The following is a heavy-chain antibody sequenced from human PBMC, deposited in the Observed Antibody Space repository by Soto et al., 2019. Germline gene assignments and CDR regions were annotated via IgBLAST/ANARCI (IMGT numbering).Heavy chain of an antibody. CDR3: ARGRGRDGYNSDY. Sequence: QVQLQESGPGLVKPSQTLSLTCTVSGGSISSGDYYWSWIRQPPGKGLEWIGYIYYSGSTYYNPSLQNRVTISVDTSKHQFSLKLSSVTAADTAVYYCARGRGRDGYNSDYWGQGTLVTVSS. D-gene: IGHD5-12*01. CDR1: GGSISSGDYY. V-gene: IGHV4-30-4*01. CDR2: IYYSGST. J-gene: IGHJ4*02.